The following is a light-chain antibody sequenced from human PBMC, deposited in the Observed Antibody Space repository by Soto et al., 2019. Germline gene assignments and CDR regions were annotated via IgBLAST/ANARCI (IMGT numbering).Light chain of an antibody. J-gene: IGKJ1*01. CDR1: QSISSW. V-gene: IGKV1-5*01. CDR3: QQYNTYSWT. CDR2: DAS. Sequence: IQMTQSHSTLSASVGDRVAITCRASQSISSWLAWYQQKPGTAPKLVIYDASTLESGVPSRFSGSGSGTEFTLTISSLQPDDFATYYCQQYNTYSWTFGQGTKVDI.